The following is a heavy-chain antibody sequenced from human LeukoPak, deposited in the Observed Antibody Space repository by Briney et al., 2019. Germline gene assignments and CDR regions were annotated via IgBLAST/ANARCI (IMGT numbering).Heavy chain of an antibody. Sequence: GGSLRLSCAASGFTFSSYAMHWVRQAPGKGLEWVAVISYDGSNKYYADSVKGRFTISRDNSKNTLYLQMNSLRAEDTAVYYCAKDDWFDPWGQGTLVTVSS. CDR3: AKDDWFDP. CDR1: GFTFSSYA. CDR2: ISYDGSNK. V-gene: IGHV3-30-3*01. J-gene: IGHJ5*02.